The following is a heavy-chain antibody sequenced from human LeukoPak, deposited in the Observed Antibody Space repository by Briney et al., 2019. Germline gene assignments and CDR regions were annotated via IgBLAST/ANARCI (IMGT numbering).Heavy chain of an antibody. CDR1: GGSISSSSYY. V-gene: IGHV4-39*07. J-gene: IGHJ4*02. CDR2: IYYSGST. D-gene: IGHD3-22*01. CDR3: ARAVHYYDRLDY. Sequence: PSETLSLTCTVSGGSISSSSYYWGWIRQPPGKGLEWIGSIYYSGSTYYNPSLKSRVTISVDTSENQFSLKLSSVTAADTAVYYCARAVHYYDRLDYWGQGTLVTVSS.